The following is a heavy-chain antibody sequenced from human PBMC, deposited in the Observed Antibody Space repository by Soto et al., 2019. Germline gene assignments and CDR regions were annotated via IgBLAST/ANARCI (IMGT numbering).Heavy chain of an antibody. CDR3: STTVITAPLFEY. V-gene: IGHV3-72*01. CDR1: GFTFSGHY. CDR2: IRNKPNGHTT. J-gene: IGHJ4*02. Sequence: EVQLVESGGGLVQPGGSLRLSCAGSGFTFSGHYMDWVRQAPGKGLEWLGRIRNKPNGHTTEYAASVKGRFTISRDDSNNSVYLQMNSLKSEDTAVYYCSTTVITAPLFEYWGQGTLVTVSS. D-gene: IGHD3-16*01.